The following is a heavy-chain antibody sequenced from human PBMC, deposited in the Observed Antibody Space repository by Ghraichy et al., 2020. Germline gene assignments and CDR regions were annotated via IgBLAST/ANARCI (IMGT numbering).Heavy chain of an antibody. CDR1: GFTVSSNY. D-gene: IGHD3-3*01. CDR3: ARDSYDPGGMDV. V-gene: IGHV3-66*01. Sequence: GGSLRLSCAASGFTVSSNYMSWVRQAPGKGLEWVSVIYSGGSTYYADSVKGRFTISRDKSKNKLYLQMNSLRAEDTAVYYCARDSYDPGGMDVWGQGTTVTVSS. J-gene: IGHJ6*02. CDR2: IYSGGST.